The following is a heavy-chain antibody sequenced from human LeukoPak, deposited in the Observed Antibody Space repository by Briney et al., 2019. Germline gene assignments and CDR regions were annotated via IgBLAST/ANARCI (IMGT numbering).Heavy chain of an antibody. CDR2: ISSSSSYI. V-gene: IGHV3-21*01. CDR3: ARDYSYYDFWSGYLTNWFDP. D-gene: IGHD3-3*01. CDR1: GFTFSSYE. J-gene: IGHJ5*02. Sequence: GGSLRLSCAASGFTFSSYEMNWVRQAPGKGLEWVSSISSSSSYIYYADSVKGRFTISRDNAKNSLYLQMYSLRAEDTAVYYCARDYSYYDFWSGYLTNWFDPWGQGTLVTVSS.